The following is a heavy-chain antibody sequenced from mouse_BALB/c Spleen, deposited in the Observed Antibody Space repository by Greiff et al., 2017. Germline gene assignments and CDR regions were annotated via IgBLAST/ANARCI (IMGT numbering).Heavy chain of an antibody. CDR1: GFTFSSYT. V-gene: IGHV5-6-4*01. Sequence: EVMLVESGGGLVKPGGSLKLSCAASGFTFSSYTMSWVRQTPEKRLEWVATISSGGSYTYYPDSVKGRFTISRDNAKNTLYLQMSSLKSEDTAMYYCTSHYYGSLDYWGQGTTLTVSS. D-gene: IGHD1-1*01. CDR3: TSHYYGSLDY. J-gene: IGHJ2*01. CDR2: ISSGGSYT.